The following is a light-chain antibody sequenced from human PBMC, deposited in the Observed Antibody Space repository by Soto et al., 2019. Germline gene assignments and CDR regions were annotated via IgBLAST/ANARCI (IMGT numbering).Light chain of an antibody. Sequence: QSVLTQTPSVSGAPGQKITMSCTGSSSNIGAGYDVHWYQQVPGAAPRLLIYADNNRPSGVPDRFSASKSGTSASLAITGLQGEDEANYYCSSYTSTSTFVVFGGGTKVTVL. CDR3: SSYTSTSTFVV. V-gene: IGLV1-40*01. J-gene: IGLJ2*01. CDR1: SSNIGAGYD. CDR2: ADN.